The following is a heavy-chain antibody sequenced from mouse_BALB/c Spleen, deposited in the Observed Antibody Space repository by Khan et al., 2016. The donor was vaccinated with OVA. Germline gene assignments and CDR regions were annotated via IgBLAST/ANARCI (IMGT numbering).Heavy chain of an antibody. D-gene: IGHD1-1*01. CDR3: AISYYGSFWYFDV. J-gene: IGHJ1*01. CDR1: GNTFKSYY. V-gene: IGHV1S56*01. Sequence: QVRLQQSGPELVKPGASVKMSCKASGNTFKSYYIHWVKQRPGQGLEWIGWIYPGDGRTKYNEKFKGKTTLTADKSSSTANMFLSSLTSEDSAIYFCAISYYGSFWYFDVWGAGTTVTVSS. CDR2: IYPGDGRT.